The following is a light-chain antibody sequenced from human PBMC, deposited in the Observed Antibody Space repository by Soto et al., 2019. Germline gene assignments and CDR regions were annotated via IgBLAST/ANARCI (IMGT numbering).Light chain of an antibody. Sequence: QLVLTQPPSASGSPGQSVTISCTGTSSDVGGYSYVSWYQQLPGYAPKLMIYEVTKRPSGVPDRFSGSKSGNTASLTVSGLQAEDEADYYCSSYAGSNNYVFGTGTKLTVL. CDR2: EVT. V-gene: IGLV2-8*01. CDR1: SSDVGGYSY. CDR3: SSYAGSNNYV. J-gene: IGLJ1*01.